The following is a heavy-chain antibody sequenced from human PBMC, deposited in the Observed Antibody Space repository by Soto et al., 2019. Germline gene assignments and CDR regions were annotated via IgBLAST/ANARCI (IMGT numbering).Heavy chain of an antibody. CDR3: ARQYYFGSGSYYNRPFDF. CDR2: ISAYNGNT. CDR1: GYTFTSYG. Sequence: ASVKVSCKASGYTFTSYGISWVRQAPGQGLEWMGWISAYNGNTNYAQTLQGRVTMTTDTPTSTAYMELRSLRSDDTAVYYCARQYYFGSGSYYNRPFDFWGQGTLVTASS. D-gene: IGHD3-10*01. J-gene: IGHJ4*02. V-gene: IGHV1-18*01.